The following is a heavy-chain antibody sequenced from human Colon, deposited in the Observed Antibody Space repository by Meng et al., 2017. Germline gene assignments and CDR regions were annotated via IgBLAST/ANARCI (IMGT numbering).Heavy chain of an antibody. J-gene: IGHJ4*02. D-gene: IGHD7-27*01. CDR1: GASVSSNNVG. CDR2: GST. CDR3: ARDHWGSLDY. Sequence: MQPQESGPGLVSPSVTLFLTCTGSGASVSSNNVGWGWSRQPPGKGLEWIGYGSTNHNPSLMSRVTISVDTSKNQFFLTLNSVTAADTAIYYCARDHWGSLDYWGQGILVTVSS. V-gene: IGHV4-61*01.